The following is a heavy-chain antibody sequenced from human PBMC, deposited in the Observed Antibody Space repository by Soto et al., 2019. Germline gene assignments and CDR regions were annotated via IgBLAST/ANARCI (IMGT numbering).Heavy chain of an antibody. J-gene: IGHJ4*02. V-gene: IGHV4-31*03. CDR2: IYYSGST. D-gene: IGHD3-22*01. CDR1: GGSISSGGYY. Sequence: SETLSLTCTVSGGSISSGGYYWSWIRQHPGKGLEWIGYIYYSGSTYYNPSLKSRVTISVDTSKNQFSLKLSSVTAADTAVYYCXSSYYYDSSGYYLLFDYWGPGTLVTVSS. CDR3: XSSYYYDSSGYYLLFDY.